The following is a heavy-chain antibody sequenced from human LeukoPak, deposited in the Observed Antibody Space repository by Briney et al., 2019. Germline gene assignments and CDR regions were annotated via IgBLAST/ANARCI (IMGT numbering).Heavy chain of an antibody. Sequence: SETLSLTCAVYGGSFSGYYWSWIRQPPGKGLEWIGEINHSGSTNYNPSLKSRVTISVDTSKNQFSLRLSSVTAADTAVYHCSRGRAYFDWGQGTLVTVSS. CDR1: GGSFSGYY. D-gene: IGHD3-9*01. CDR3: SRGRAYFD. CDR2: INHSGST. J-gene: IGHJ4*02. V-gene: IGHV4-34*01.